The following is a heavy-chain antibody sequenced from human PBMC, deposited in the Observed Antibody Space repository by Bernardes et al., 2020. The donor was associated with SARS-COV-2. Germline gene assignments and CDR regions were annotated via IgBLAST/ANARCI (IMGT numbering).Heavy chain of an antibody. J-gene: IGHJ4*02. CDR1: GFTFSSYA. V-gene: IGHV3-64D*09. CDR3: VRDARGYCRSSDCYLFDY. CDR2: ISSNGGST. Sequence: GSLRLSCSASGFTFSSYAMHWVRQAPGKGLEYVSGISSNGGSTYYADSVQGRFTISRDNSKNTLYLQMSSLRAEDTAVYYCVRDARGYCRSSDCYLFDYWGQGTLLTVSS. D-gene: IGHD2-2*01.